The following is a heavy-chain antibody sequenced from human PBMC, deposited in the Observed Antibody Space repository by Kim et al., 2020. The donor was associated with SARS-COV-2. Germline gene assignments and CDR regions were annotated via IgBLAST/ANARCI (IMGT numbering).Heavy chain of an antibody. Sequence: GGSLRLSCAASGFTFSSYAMSWVRQAPGKGLEWVSAITGSGGSTYYADSVKGRFTISRDNSKNTLYLQMNSLRAGDTAVYYCAKYSSITARSYFDYWGQGALVTVSS. D-gene: IGHD6-6*01. J-gene: IGHJ4*02. V-gene: IGHV3-23*01. CDR3: AKYSSITARSYFDY. CDR2: ITGSGGST. CDR1: GFTFSSYA.